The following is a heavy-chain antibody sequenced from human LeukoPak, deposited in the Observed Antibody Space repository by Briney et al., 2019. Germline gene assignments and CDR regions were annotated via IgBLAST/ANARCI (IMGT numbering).Heavy chain of an antibody. V-gene: IGHV3-43D*04. J-gene: IGHJ6*04. Sequence: GGSLRLSCAASRFTFDDYAMHWVRQAPGKGLEWVSLISWDGGSTYYADFVKGRFTISRDNSRHTLYLQMNSLGAEDTALYYCAKDKEYSGFGPILSGYYYGMDVWGKGTTVTVSS. CDR3: AKDKEYSGFGPILSGYYYGMDV. D-gene: IGHD5-12*01. CDR2: ISWDGGST. CDR1: RFTFDDYA.